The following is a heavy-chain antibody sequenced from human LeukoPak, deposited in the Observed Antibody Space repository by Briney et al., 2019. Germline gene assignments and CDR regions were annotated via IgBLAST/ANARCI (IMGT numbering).Heavy chain of an antibody. J-gene: IGHJ5*02. V-gene: IGHV1-3*01. Sequence: ASVKVSCKASGYTFTNYAIHWVRQAPGQRLEWMGWINAGNGNTKYSQKFQGRVTITRDTSASTAYMYLSSLRSEDTAVYYCARDQVVPAAINLWGQGTLVTVSS. CDR3: ARDQVVPAAINL. D-gene: IGHD2-2*02. CDR1: GYTFTNYA. CDR2: INAGNGNT.